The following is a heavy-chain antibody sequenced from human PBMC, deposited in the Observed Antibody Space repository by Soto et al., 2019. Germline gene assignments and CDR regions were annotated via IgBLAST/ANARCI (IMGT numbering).Heavy chain of an antibody. D-gene: IGHD3-3*01. V-gene: IGHV3-9*01. J-gene: IGHJ6*01. Sequence: EVQLVESGGGLVQPGRSLRLSCAASGFTFDDYAMHWVRQAPGKGLEWVSGISWNSGSIGYADSVKGRFTISRDNAKNSLYLQMNSLRAEDTALYYCAKVGQFWSGRSYYYGMDVW. CDR3: AKVGQFWSGRSYYYGMDV. CDR1: GFTFDDYA. CDR2: ISWNSGSI.